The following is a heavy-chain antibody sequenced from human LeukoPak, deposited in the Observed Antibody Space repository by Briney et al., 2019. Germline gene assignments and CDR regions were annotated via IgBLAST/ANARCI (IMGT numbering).Heavy chain of an antibody. Sequence: GGSLRLSCAASGFSFSDYSMSWVRQAPGNKLEWVANITRDGSEKNYVDSVKGRFTASRDNAKNSLSLQMNSLRAEDTAVYYCARNQYSESYFYYYMDVWGKGTTVTVSS. CDR3: ARNQYSESYFYYYMDV. CDR1: GFSFSDYS. D-gene: IGHD4-11*01. V-gene: IGHV3-7*01. J-gene: IGHJ6*03. CDR2: ITRDGSEK.